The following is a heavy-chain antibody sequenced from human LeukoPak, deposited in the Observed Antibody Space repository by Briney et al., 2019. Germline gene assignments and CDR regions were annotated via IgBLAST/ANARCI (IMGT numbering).Heavy chain of an antibody. CDR3: ARDGYHYGQFDY. CDR2: INTNNGGT. Sequence: GASVTVSCKASGYTFTDYYIHWVRQAPGQGLEWMGWINTNNGGTKYAQRSQGRVTMTRDTSTSTAYMEVSSLRSDDTAVYYCARDGYHYGQFDYWGQGTLVTVSS. J-gene: IGHJ4*02. V-gene: IGHV1-2*02. CDR1: GYTFTDYY. D-gene: IGHD3-10*01.